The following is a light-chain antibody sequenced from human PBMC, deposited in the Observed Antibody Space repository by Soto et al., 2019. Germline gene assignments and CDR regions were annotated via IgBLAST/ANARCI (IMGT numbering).Light chain of an antibody. CDR1: SSDVGSYNL. CDR3: FSYAGSSTYV. Sequence: QSPLTQPASVSGSPGQSITISCAGTSSDVGSYNLVSWYQNHPGKAPKLMIYEGSKRPSGVSNRFSGSKSGNTASLTISGLQAADEADYFCFSYAGSSTYVFGTGTKVTVL. V-gene: IGLV2-23*01. J-gene: IGLJ1*01. CDR2: EGS.